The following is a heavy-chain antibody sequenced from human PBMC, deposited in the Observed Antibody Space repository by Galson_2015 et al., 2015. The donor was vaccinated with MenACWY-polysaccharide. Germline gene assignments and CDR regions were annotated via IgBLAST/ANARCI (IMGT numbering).Heavy chain of an antibody. J-gene: IGHJ4*02. CDR3: ARDGGRTIGTTQRGY. CDR1: GFTFNDFW. V-gene: IGHV3-7*01. Sequence: SLRLSCAASGFTFNDFWLSWVRQAPGKGLEWGANINQYGSEKYYEDSVKGRFTISRDNAKNSLYLQMNSLRAEDTAVYYCARDGGRTIGTTQRGYWGQGTLVTVSS. D-gene: IGHD1-1*01. CDR2: INQYGSEK.